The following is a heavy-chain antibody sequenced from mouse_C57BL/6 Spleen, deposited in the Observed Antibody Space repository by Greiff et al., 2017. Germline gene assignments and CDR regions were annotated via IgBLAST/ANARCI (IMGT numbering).Heavy chain of an antibody. CDR3: ARLNYYGSSYDAMDY. Sequence: EVQRVESGGGLVKPGGSLKLSCAASGFTFSDYGMHWVRQAPEKGLEWVAYISSGSSTIYYADTVKGRFTISRDNAKNTLFLQMTSLRSEDTAMYYCARLNYYGSSYDAMDYWGQGTSVTVSS. J-gene: IGHJ4*01. CDR1: GFTFSDYG. D-gene: IGHD1-1*01. CDR2: ISSGSSTI. V-gene: IGHV5-17*01.